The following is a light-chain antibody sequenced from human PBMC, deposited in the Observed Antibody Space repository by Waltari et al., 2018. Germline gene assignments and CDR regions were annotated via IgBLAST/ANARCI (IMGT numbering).Light chain of an antibody. Sequence: QSVVTQPPSASGTPGQSVTISCSGSSSNIGSNTVSWYQVPPGSAPKPLIHSPPHRPSGIPARFSGSKSGTSASLAISGLQFDDEADYYCAAWDGSLYGYVLGTGTKVTVL. CDR3: AAWDGSLYGYV. V-gene: IGLV1-44*01. J-gene: IGLJ1*01. CDR1: SSNIGSNT. CDR2: SPP.